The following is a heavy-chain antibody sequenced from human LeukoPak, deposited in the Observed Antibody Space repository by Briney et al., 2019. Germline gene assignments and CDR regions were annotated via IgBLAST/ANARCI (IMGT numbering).Heavy chain of an antibody. J-gene: IGHJ4*02. CDR1: GGSISSYY. V-gene: IGHV4-59*01. CDR3: ARSRGRARDFAY. D-gene: IGHD3-16*01. Sequence: PSQTLSLTCTVSGGSISSYYWSWIRQPPGKGLEWIGYIYYSGSTNYNPSLKSRVTISVDTSKNQFSLKLSSVTAANTAVYYCARSRGRARDFAYWGQGTLVTVSS. CDR2: IYYSGST.